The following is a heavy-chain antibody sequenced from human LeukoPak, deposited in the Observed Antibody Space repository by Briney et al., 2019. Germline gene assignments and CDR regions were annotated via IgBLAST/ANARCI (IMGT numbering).Heavy chain of an antibody. D-gene: IGHD6-19*01. J-gene: IGHJ5*02. Sequence: PSETLSLTCTVSGGSITSYYWSWMRKPAGKGPGFIGRSWAGGSTYYNASLKSRVTMSVDTCKNQFSLRLNCVTTADTAVYYCARGDRAVAGAWGWFDPWGQGTLVTASS. CDR2: SWAGGST. CDR3: ARGDRAVAGAWGWFDP. V-gene: IGHV4-4*07. CDR1: GGSITSYY.